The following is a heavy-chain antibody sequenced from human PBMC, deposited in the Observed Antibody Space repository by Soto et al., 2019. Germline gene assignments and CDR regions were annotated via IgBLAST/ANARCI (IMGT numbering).Heavy chain of an antibody. J-gene: IGHJ4*02. CDR1: GFTFSSYE. CDR3: TRRRGVGATVDY. CDR2: IRSKANSYAT. Sequence: GGSLRLSCAASGFTFSSYEMNWVRQAPGKGLEWVGRIRSKANSYATAYAASVKGRFTISRDDSKNTAYLQMNSLKTEDTAVYYCTRRRGVGATVDYWGQGTLVTVSS. V-gene: IGHV3-73*01. D-gene: IGHD1-26*01.